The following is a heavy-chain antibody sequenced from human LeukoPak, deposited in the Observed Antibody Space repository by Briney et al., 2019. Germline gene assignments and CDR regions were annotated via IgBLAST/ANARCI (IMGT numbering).Heavy chain of an antibody. J-gene: IGHJ4*02. D-gene: IGHD6-19*01. Sequence: GGSLRLSCAASGFAFSSQDMGWVRQAPGKGLEWVSAVSDSGDRTYYVDSVKGRFTISRDNSKNTLYLQMNSLRAEDTAVYYCAKDARRSSGWYFFDHWGQGTLVTVSS. CDR1: GFAFSSQD. CDR3: AKDARRSSGWYFFDH. CDR2: VSDSGDRT. V-gene: IGHV3-23*01.